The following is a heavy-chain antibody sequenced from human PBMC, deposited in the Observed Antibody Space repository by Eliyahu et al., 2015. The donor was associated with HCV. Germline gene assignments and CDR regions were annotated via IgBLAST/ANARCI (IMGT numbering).Heavy chain of an antibody. J-gene: IGHJ4*02. CDR3: ARHFLLSPPLNY. V-gene: IGHV4-39*01. CDR2: IYYSGNS. D-gene: IGHD2-8*02. Sequence: QLQLQESGPGLVKPSETLSLNCXVSGXSITRSRYCWGWFRQSPGKGLEWIGSIYYSGNSYYNPSLKSRATMSVETSKNQFSLKLNSVTVADTAVYYCARHFLLSPPLNYWGQGTPVTVSS. CDR1: GXSITRSRYC.